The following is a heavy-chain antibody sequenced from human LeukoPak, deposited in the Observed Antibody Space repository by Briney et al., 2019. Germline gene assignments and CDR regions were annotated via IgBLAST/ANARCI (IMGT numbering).Heavy chain of an antibody. D-gene: IGHD1-26*01. CDR2: IYSGGST. CDR1: GFTVSSNY. J-gene: IGHJ4*02. CDR3: ARDSDYYAFTY. Sequence: PGGSLRLSCVASGFTVSSNYMSWVRQAPGKGLEWVSVIYSGGSTYYADSVKGRFTISRDNSKSTVYLQMNSLRAEDTAIYYCARDSDYYAFTYWGQGTLVTVSS. V-gene: IGHV3-53*01.